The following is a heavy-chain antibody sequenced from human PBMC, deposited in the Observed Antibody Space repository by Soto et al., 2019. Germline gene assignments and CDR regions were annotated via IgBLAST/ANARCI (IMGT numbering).Heavy chain of an antibody. CDR1: GFTFSNYA. D-gene: IGHD3-3*01. Sequence: QVQLVESGGGVVQPGRSLRLSCAPSGFTFSNYAMHWVRQAPGKGLEWVAVISYDGSNKYYADSVKGRFTISRDNSKNTLYLQINSLRAEDTAVYYCARDKRDVRFLEWSYYFDYWGQVTLVTVSS. J-gene: IGHJ4*02. V-gene: IGHV3-30-3*01. CDR3: ARDKRDVRFLEWSYYFDY. CDR2: ISYDGSNK.